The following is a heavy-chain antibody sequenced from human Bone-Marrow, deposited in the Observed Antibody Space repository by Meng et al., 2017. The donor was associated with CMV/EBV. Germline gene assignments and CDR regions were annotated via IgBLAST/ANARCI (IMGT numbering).Heavy chain of an antibody. Sequence: LSLTCAASGFTFRSYAMHWVRQAPGKGLEYVSAISSNGGNTYYADSVKGRFTISRDNSKNTLYLQMGSLRAEDMAVYYCTRGAFDYWGQGTLVTVSS. CDR3: TRGAFDY. J-gene: IGHJ4*02. CDR2: ISSNGGNT. CDR1: GFTFRSYA. V-gene: IGHV3-64*02.